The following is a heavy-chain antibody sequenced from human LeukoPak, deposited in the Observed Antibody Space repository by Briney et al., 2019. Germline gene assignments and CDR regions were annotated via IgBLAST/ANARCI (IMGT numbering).Heavy chain of an antibody. CDR2: IKQDGSEK. CDR3: AKDNAMVRGLPDY. J-gene: IGHJ4*02. V-gene: IGHV3-7*05. Sequence: GSLRLSCAASGFTFSSYWMSWVRQAPGKGLEWVANIKQDGSEKYYVDSVKGRFTISRDNAKNSLYLQMNSLRAEDTAVYYCAKDNAMVRGLPDYWGQGTLVTVSS. D-gene: IGHD3-10*01. CDR1: GFTFSSYW.